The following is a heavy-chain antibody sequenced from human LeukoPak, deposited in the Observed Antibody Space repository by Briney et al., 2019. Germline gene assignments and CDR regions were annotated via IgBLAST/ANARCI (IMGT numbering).Heavy chain of an antibody. D-gene: IGHD2-2*01. CDR3: ASLKYPRGWFDP. J-gene: IGHJ5*02. CDR2: IYYSGST. Sequence: PSETLSLTCTVSGGSISSYYWSWIRQPPGKGLEWIRYIYYSGSTNCNPSLKSRVTISVDTSKNQFSLKLSSVTAADTAVYYCASLKYPRGWFDPWGQGTLVTVSS. V-gene: IGHV4-59*01. CDR1: GGSISSYY.